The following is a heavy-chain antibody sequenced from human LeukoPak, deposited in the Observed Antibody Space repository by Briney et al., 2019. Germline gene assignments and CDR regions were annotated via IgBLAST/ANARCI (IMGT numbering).Heavy chain of an antibody. D-gene: IGHD2-2*01. V-gene: IGHV3-23*01. CDR3: AKYLPNQLLKD. J-gene: IGHJ4*02. Sequence: GGSLRLSCAASGFTFSSYAMSWVRQALGKGLEWVSVISGSGGSTYYADSVKGRFTISRDNSKNTLYLQMNSLRAEDTAVYYCAKYLPNQLLKDWGQGTLVTVSS. CDR1: GFTFSSYA. CDR2: ISGSGGST.